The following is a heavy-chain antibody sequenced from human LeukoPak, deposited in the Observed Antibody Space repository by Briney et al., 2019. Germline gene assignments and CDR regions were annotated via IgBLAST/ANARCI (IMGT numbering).Heavy chain of an antibody. Sequence: GASVKVSCKASGYRFTTYSFTWVRQAPGQGLEWMGIINPSGGSTSYAQKFQGRVTMTRDTSTSTVYMDLSSLRSEDTAVYYCARGGDYGDYYDYWGQGTLVTVSS. CDR2: INPSGGST. J-gene: IGHJ4*02. V-gene: IGHV1-46*01. CDR1: GYRFTTYS. CDR3: ARGGDYGDYYDY. D-gene: IGHD4-17*01.